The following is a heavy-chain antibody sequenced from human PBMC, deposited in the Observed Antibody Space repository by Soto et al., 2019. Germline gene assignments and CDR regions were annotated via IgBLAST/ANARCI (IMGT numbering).Heavy chain of an antibody. V-gene: IGHV3-23*01. D-gene: IGHD3-9*01. J-gene: IGHJ6*02. Sequence: SLRLSCAASGFTFSSYAMSWVRQAPGKGLEWVSAISGSGGSTYYADSVKGRFTISSDNSKNTLYLQMNSLRAEDTAVYYCAKATTYDILTGYYYGMDVWGQGTTVTVSS. CDR3: AKATTYDILTGYYYGMDV. CDR1: GFTFSSYA. CDR2: ISGSGGST.